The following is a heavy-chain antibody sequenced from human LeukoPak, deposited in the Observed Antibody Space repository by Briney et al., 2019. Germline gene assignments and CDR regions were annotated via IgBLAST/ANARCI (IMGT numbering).Heavy chain of an antibody. CDR1: GGSISSYY. D-gene: IGHD6-19*01. CDR2: IYYSGST. CDR3: ARDREQYGY. Sequence: SETLSLTCTVSGGSISSYYWSWIRQPPGKGLEWIGYIYYSGSTNYNPSLKSRVTISVDTSKNQFSLKLSSVTAADTAVYYCARDREQYGYWGQGTLVTVSS. V-gene: IGHV4-59*01. J-gene: IGHJ4*02.